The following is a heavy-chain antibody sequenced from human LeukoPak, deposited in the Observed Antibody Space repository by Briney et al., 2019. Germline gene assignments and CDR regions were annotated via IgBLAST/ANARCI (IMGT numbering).Heavy chain of an antibody. CDR3: ARDQGGRGWFDP. CDR2: IYYSGST. Sequence: SQTLSLTCTVSGGSISSGGYYWSWIRQHPGKGLEWIGYIYYSGSTYYNPSLKSRVTISVDTSKNQFSLKLSSVTAADTAVYYCARDQGGRGWFDPWGQGTLVTVSS. V-gene: IGHV4-31*03. CDR1: GGSISSGGYY. J-gene: IGHJ5*02.